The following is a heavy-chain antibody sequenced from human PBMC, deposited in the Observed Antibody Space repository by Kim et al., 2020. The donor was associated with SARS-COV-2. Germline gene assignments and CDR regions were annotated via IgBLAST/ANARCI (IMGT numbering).Heavy chain of an antibody. Sequence: GGSLRLSCAASGFTFGDYAMHWVRQAPGKGLEWVSGISWNSGSIGYADSVKGRFTISRDNAKNSLYLQMNSLRAEDTALYYCAKDISPGGRLELLGWFDPWGQGTLVTVSS. J-gene: IGHJ5*02. V-gene: IGHV3-9*01. CDR3: AKDISPGGRLELLGWFDP. CDR1: GFTFGDYA. D-gene: IGHD1-7*01. CDR2: ISWNSGSI.